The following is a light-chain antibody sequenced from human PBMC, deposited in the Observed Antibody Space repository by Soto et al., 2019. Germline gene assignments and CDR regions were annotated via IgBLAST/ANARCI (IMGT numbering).Light chain of an antibody. CDR3: QQHNNWPPWT. J-gene: IGKJ1*01. V-gene: IGKV3-15*01. Sequence: EIVMTQSPATLSVSPGERATLSCRASQSVSSNLAWYQQKPGQAPRLLMYGASTRATGIPARFSGSGSGTEFTLTLSSLQSEDCAVYYCQQHNNWPPWTFGQGTKVEIK. CDR2: GAS. CDR1: QSVSSN.